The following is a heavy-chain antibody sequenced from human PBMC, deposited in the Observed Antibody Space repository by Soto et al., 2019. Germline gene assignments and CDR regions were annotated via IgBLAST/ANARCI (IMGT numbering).Heavy chain of an antibody. V-gene: IGHV1-46*01. Sequence: ASVKVSCKASGYTFTGYYMHWVRQAPGQGLEWMGIINPSGGSTSYAQKFQGRVTMTRDTSTSTVYMELSSLRSEDTAVYYCATPYYDFWSGYDTDSYYNCMLVLGHAPTV. D-gene: IGHD3-3*01. CDR1: GYTFTGYY. CDR3: ATPYYDFWSGYDTDSYYNCMLV. CDR2: INPSGGST. J-gene: IGHJ6*02.